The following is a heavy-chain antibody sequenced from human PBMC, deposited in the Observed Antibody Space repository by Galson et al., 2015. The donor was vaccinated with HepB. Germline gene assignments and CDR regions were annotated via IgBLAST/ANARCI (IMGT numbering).Heavy chain of an antibody. CDR2: ISGSGGST. D-gene: IGHD2-15*01. Sequence: PGKGLEWVSAISGSGGSTYYADSVKGRFTISRDNSKNTLYLQMNSLRAEDTAVYYCAKDGGDIVVVVAAEPFGYYFDYWGQGTLVTVSS. J-gene: IGHJ4*02. CDR3: AKDGGDIVVVVAAEPFGYYFDY. V-gene: IGHV3-23*01.